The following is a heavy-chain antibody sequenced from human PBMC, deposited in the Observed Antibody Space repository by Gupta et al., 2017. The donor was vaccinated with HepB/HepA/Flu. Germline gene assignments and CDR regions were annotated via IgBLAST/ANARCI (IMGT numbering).Heavy chain of an antibody. Sequence: QVQLVESGGGVVQPGRSLSLSCEASRFTFSSYAMHWVRQAPGKGLEWVAVIRHDGSNQYYGDSVKGRFTISRDNSKNTLYLQMNSLRAEDTAVYYCARGNKTFDFDNWGQGTLVTVSS. CDR1: RFTFSSYA. J-gene: IGHJ4*02. CDR3: ARGNKTFDFDN. V-gene: IGHV3-33*01. D-gene: IGHD1/OR15-1a*01. CDR2: IRHDGSNQ.